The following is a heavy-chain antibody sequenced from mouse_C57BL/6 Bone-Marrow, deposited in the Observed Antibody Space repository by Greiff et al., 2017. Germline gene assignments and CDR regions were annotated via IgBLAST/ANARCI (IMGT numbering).Heavy chain of an antibody. CDR3: ALWAYGYYFDY. V-gene: IGHV1-52*01. J-gene: IGHJ2*01. CDR1: GYTFTSYW. CDR2: IDPSDSET. D-gene: IGHD1-1*01. Sequence: QVQLKQPGAELVRPGSSVKLSCKASGYTFTSYWMHWVKQRPIQGLEWIGNIDPSDSETHYNQKFKDKATLTVDKSSSTAYMQLSSLTSEDSAVYYCALWAYGYYFDYWGQGTTLTVSS.